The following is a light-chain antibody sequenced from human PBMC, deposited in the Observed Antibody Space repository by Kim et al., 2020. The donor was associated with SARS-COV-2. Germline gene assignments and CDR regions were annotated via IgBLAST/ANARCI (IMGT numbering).Light chain of an antibody. CDR1: NIGSKS. CDR2: YDS. J-gene: IGLJ2*01. V-gene: IGLV3-21*04. Sequence: SYELTQPPSVSVAPGKTARITCGGNNIGSKSVHWYQQKPGQAPVLVIYYDSDRPSGIPERFSGSNSGNTATLTISRVEAGDEADYYCQAWDSSSDHVVCG. CDR3: QAWDSSSDHVV.